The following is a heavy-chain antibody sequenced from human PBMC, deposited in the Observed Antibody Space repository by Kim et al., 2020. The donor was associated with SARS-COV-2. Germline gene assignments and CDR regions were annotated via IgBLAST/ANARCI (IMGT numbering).Heavy chain of an antibody. J-gene: IGHJ4*02. V-gene: IGHV4-30-2*04. CDR3: ARAFWGISYFDY. D-gene: IGHD1-20*01. Sequence: YYNSSLKSRVTISVDTSKNQFSLKLSSVTAADTAVFYCARAFWGISYFDYWGQGTLVTVSS.